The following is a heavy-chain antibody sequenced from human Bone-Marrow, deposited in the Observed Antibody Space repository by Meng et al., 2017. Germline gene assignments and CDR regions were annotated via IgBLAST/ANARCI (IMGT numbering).Heavy chain of an antibody. CDR3: ARERGSYHLRDYFDY. D-gene: IGHD1-26*01. V-gene: IGHV3-33*01. Sequence: QVQLVESGGGVVQPGTSLRLSCAASGFTPRSYSVHWVRQAPGKGLEWVAVIWYDGSNKYYGDFVKGRFTISRDYSKNMLYLQMNSLRAEDTAVYYCARERGSYHLRDYFDYWGQGTLVTVSS. CDR1: GFTPRSYS. CDR2: IWYDGSNK. J-gene: IGHJ4*02.